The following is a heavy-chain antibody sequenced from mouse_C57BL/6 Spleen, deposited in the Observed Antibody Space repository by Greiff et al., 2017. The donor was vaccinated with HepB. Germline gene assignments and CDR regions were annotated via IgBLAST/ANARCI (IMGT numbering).Heavy chain of an antibody. J-gene: IGHJ1*03. CDR3: ARYSYYYGSSYFDV. CDR2: IRNKANGYTT. CDR1: GFTFTDYY. Sequence: DVKLVESGGGLVQPGGSLSLSCAASGFTFTDYYMSWVRQPPGKALEWLGFIRNKANGYTTEYSSSVKGRFTISRDNSQSILYLQMNALRAEDSDTYYCARYSYYYGSSYFDVWGTGTTVTVSS. D-gene: IGHD1-1*01. V-gene: IGHV7-3*01.